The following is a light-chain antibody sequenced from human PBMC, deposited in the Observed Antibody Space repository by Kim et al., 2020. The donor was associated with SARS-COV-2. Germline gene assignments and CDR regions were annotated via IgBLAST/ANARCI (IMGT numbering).Light chain of an antibody. CDR3: YSRDSGMNYWV. V-gene: IGLV3-19*01. CDR2: AKN. Sequence: ALGQTVILTCQGDTLGSYSASWYQKKPGQAPVTVIYAKNSWPSGIPDRFSGSNSGNTASLTITGAQAEDEADYYCYSRDSGMNYWVFGGGTQLTVL. CDR1: TLGSYS. J-gene: IGLJ3*02.